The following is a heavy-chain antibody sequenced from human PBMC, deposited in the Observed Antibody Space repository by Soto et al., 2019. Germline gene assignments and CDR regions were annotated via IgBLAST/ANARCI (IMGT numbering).Heavy chain of an antibody. CDR1: GYTFTSYG. D-gene: IGHD6-13*01. CDR3: ARDGRGSSWYWSEP. J-gene: IGHJ5*02. Sequence: ASAKVSCKASGYTFTSYGISWVRQAPGQGLEWMGWISTYNGNTNYAQKLQGRVTMTTDTSTSTAYMELRSLRSDDTAVYYCARDGRGSSWYWSEPWGQGKLVTVSS. V-gene: IGHV1-18*04. CDR2: ISTYNGNT.